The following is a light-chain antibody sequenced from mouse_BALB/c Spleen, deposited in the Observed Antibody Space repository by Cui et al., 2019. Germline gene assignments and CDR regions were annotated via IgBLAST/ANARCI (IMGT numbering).Light chain of an antibody. CDR3: LQYDEFPYT. J-gene: IGKJ2*01. Sequence: DIKMTQSLSFMYASLGERVTITCKASQDISSYLSWFQQKPGKSPKTLIYRANRLVDGVPSRFSGSGSGQDYSLTISSLEYEDMGIYYCLQYDEFPYTFGGGTKLEIK. CDR1: QDISSY. V-gene: IGKV14-111*01. CDR2: RAN.